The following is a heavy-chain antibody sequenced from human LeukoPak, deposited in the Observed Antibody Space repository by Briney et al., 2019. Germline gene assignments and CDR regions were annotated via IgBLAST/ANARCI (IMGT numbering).Heavy chain of an antibody. V-gene: IGHV3-23*01. J-gene: IGHJ4*02. CDR3: AKLPTTVTEERYYFDY. Sequence: PGGTLRLSCAASGFTFSSYGMSWVRQAPGKGLEWVSAISGSGGSTYYADSVKGRFTISRDNSKNTLYLQMNSLRAEDTAVYYCAKLPTTVTEERYYFDYWGQGTLVTVSS. D-gene: IGHD4-17*01. CDR1: GFTFSSYG. CDR2: ISGSGGST.